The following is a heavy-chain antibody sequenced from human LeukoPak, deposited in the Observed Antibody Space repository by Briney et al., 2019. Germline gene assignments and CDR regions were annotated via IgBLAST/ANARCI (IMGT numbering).Heavy chain of an antibody. J-gene: IGHJ6*04. CDR3: ARGGRLGLYCYGMDV. V-gene: IGHV4-34*01. D-gene: IGHD3-16*01. Sequence: KPSETLSLTCAVYGGSFSGYYWSWIRQPPGKGLEWIGEINHSGSTNYNPSLKGRVTISVDTSKNQFSLKLSSVTAADTAVYYCARGGRLGLYCYGMDVWGKGTTVTVSS. CDR1: GGSFSGYY. CDR2: INHSGST.